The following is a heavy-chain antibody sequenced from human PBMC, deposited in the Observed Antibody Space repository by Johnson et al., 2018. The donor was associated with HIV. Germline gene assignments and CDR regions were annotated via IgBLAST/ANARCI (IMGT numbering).Heavy chain of an antibody. Sequence: QVQLVESGGGVVQPGRSRRLSCAASGFIFSSYGMHWVRQAPGKGLEWVAFIRCDGSNKFYADSVKGRFTISRDNSKNTLCLQMNSLRPEDTAVFYCARGSGVAVRIGAFDIWGQGTMVTVSS. CDR3: ARGSGVAVRIGAFDI. CDR1: GFIFSSYG. J-gene: IGHJ3*02. CDR2: IRCDGSNK. V-gene: IGHV3-30*02. D-gene: IGHD6-19*01.